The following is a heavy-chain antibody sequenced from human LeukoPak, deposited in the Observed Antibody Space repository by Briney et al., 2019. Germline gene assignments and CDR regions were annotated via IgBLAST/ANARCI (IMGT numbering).Heavy chain of an antibody. J-gene: IGHJ4*02. D-gene: IGHD3-10*01. CDR2: IYCSGST. CDR1: GGSISSGGYY. CDR3: VLWRHYFDY. Sequence: SSQTLSLTCTVSGGSISSGGYYWSWIRQHPGKGLEWIGYIYCSGSTYYNPSLKSRVTISVDTSKDQFSLKLSSVTAADTAVYYCVLWRHYFDYWGQGTLVTVSS. V-gene: IGHV4-31*03.